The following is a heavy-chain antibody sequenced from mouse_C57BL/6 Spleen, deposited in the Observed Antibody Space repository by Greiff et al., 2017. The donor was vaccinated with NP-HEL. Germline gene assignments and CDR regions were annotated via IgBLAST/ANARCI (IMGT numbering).Heavy chain of an antibody. CDR1: GYAFSSSW. V-gene: IGHV1-82*01. CDR2: IYPGDGDT. J-gene: IGHJ4*01. D-gene: IGHD4-1*01. CDR3: ARTGSYAMDY. Sequence: VNVVESGPELVKPGASVKISCKASGYAFSSSWMNWVKQRPGKGLEWIGRIYPGDGDTNYNGKFKGKATLTADKSSSTAYMQLSSLTSEDSAVYFCARTGSYAMDYWGQGTSVTVSS.